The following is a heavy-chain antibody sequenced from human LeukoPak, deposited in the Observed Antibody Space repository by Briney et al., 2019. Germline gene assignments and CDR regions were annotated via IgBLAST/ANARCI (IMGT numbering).Heavy chain of an antibody. CDR3: ARDRGYSSGWYSYYYYYMDV. D-gene: IGHD6-19*01. Sequence: ASVKVSCKASGYTFTGYYMHWVRQAPGQGLEWTGWINPNSGGTNYAQKFQGRVTMTRDTSISTAYMELSRLRSDDTAVYYCARDRGYSSGWYSYYYYYMDVWGKGTTVTVSS. J-gene: IGHJ6*03. V-gene: IGHV1-2*02. CDR1: GYTFTGYY. CDR2: INPNSGGT.